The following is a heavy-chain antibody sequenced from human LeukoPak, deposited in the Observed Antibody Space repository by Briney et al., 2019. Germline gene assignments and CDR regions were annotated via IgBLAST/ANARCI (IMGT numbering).Heavy chain of an antibody. V-gene: IGHV3-23*01. J-gene: IGHJ6*02. D-gene: IGHD5-18*01. Sequence: LPGGSLRLSCAASGFTFSSYAMSWVRHAPGEGLEWVSAISDSGGTTYYADSVKGRFTISRDNFKNTLYLQMNSLRAEDTAVYYCAKDSPSATHTNTAMANYYYGMDVWGQGTTVTVSS. CDR2: ISDSGGTT. CDR3: AKDSPSATHTNTAMANYYYGMDV. CDR1: GFTFSSYA.